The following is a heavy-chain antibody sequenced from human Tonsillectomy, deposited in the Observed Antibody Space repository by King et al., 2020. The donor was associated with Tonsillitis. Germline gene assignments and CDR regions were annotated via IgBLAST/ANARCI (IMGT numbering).Heavy chain of an antibody. CDR2: ISGSGGST. J-gene: IGHJ5*02. Sequence: VQLVESGGGLVQPGGSLRLSCAASGFTFSSYAMSWVRQAPGKGLEWVSAISGSGGSTFYADSVKGRFTISRDYSKNTLYLQMSSLRAEDTAVYYCAKHLQNYGSGSSRGNWFDPWGQGTLVTVSS. V-gene: IGHV3-23*04. CDR1: GFTFSSYA. CDR3: AKHLQNYGSGSSRGNWFDP. D-gene: IGHD3-10*01.